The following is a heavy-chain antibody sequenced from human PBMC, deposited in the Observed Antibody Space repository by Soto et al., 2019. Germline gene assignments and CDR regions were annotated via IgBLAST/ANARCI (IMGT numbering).Heavy chain of an antibody. V-gene: IGHV1-69*13. CDR3: ARGGGSGSAFDI. D-gene: IGHD6-25*01. Sequence: SVNVYCRSSGGTFISYASSWVRQAPGQGLEWMGWIIPIFGTANYAQKFQGRVTITADESTSTAYMELSSLRSEDTAVYYCARGGGSGSAFDIWGQGTLVTVSS. CDR2: IIPIFGTA. J-gene: IGHJ4*02. CDR1: GGTFISYA.